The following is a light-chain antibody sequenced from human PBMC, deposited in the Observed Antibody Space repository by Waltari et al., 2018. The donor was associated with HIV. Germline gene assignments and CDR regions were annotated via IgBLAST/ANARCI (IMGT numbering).Light chain of an antibody. V-gene: IGKV1-9*01. CDR3: QQHHTVPCT. CDR1: QAIGPY. CDR2: AAS. J-gene: IGKJ2*02. Sequence: EIQLTQSPSFLPGSLGDRVSLSCRPSQAIGPYLAWYQQYPGRAPKVLIYAASTLQPGVPSRFSGSGSGTEFTHTVTSLQPGDSATYCCQQHHTVPCTFGQGTNLDIK.